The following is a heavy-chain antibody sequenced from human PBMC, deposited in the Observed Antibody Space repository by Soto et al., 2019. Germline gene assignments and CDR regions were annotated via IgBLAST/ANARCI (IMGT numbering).Heavy chain of an antibody. D-gene: IGHD2-2*02. V-gene: IGHV1-69*13. CDR2: IIPIFGTA. Sequence: ASVKVSCKASGGTFSSYAISWVRQAPGQGLEWMGGIIPIFGTANYAQKFQGRVTITADESTSTAYMGLSSLRSEDTAVYYCAREDIVVVPAAIRIYGMDVWGQGTTVTVSS. CDR1: GGTFSSYA. CDR3: AREDIVVVPAAIRIYGMDV. J-gene: IGHJ6*02.